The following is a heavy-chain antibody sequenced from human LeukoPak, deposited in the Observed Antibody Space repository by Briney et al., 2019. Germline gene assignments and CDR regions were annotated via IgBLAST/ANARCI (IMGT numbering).Heavy chain of an antibody. V-gene: IGHV1-18*01. CDR3: AVYYDSSGGWFEP. CDR1: GYTFTSYG. J-gene: IGHJ5*02. CDR2: ISAYSGNT. D-gene: IGHD3-22*01. Sequence: SVKVCCKGSGYTFTSYGINWVRQAPGQGIEWMGWISAYSGNTNYAQKLQGRVTMTTDTSTRTAYMQLRSLRSDDTAVYYCAVYYDSSGGWFEPWGQGTLVTVSS.